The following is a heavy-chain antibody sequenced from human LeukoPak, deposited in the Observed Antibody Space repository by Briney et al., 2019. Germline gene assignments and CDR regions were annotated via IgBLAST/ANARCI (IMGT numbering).Heavy chain of an antibody. J-gene: IGHJ5*02. V-gene: IGHV4-4*09. CDR3: ARLAFGVVIGWFDP. D-gene: IGHD3-3*01. CDR1: GGSISSYY. CDR2: IYTSGST. Sequence: SETLSHTCTVSGGSISSYYWSWIRQPPGKGLEWIGYIYTSGSTNYNPSLKSRVTISVDTSKNQFSLKLSSVTAADTAVYYCARLAFGVVIGWFDPWGQGTLVTVSS.